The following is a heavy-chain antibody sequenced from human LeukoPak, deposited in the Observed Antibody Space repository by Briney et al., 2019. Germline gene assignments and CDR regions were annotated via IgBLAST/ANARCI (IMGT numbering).Heavy chain of an antibody. CDR1: GGSISSYY. J-gene: IGHJ6*03. CDR2: IYYSGST. D-gene: IGHD3-10*02. V-gene: IGHV4-59*01. Sequence: SETLSLTCTVSGGSISSYYWSWIRQPPGKGLEWIGYIYYSGSTYYNPSLKSRVTISVDTSKNQFSLKLSSVTAADTAVYYCARGHRETLFGEGRRTLAGWFSYYYCMDVWGKGTTVTVSS. CDR3: ARGHRETLFGEGRRTLAGWFSYYYCMDV.